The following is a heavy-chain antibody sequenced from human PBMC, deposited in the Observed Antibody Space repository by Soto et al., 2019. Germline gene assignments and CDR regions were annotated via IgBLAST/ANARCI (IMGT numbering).Heavy chain of an antibody. D-gene: IGHD3-10*01. J-gene: IGHJ4*02. CDR3: TRGPRPTSIGTGAF. CDR1: GFIFSMYW. Sequence: LRLSCETSGFIFSMYWMHWVRQVPGKGPQWVARITDDGSTTYYAASVEGRFTISRDNAKNALYLQMTSLRADDTAVYYCTRGPRPTSIGTGAFWGQGTLVTVPQ. CDR2: ITDDGSTT. V-gene: IGHV3-74*01.